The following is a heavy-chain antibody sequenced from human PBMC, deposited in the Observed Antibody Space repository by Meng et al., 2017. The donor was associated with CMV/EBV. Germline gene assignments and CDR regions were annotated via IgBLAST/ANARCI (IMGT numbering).Heavy chain of an antibody. CDR1: GFTVSSSY. Sequence: GGSLRLSCAASGFTVSSSYMSWVRQAPGKGLEWVSVIYSGGSTYYADSVKGRFTISRDNSKNTLYLQMNSLRAEDTAVYYCARARKYYYDTPGDFDYWGQGTLVTVSS. V-gene: IGHV3-66*02. D-gene: IGHD3-22*01. CDR2: IYSGGST. J-gene: IGHJ4*02. CDR3: ARARKYYYDTPGDFDY.